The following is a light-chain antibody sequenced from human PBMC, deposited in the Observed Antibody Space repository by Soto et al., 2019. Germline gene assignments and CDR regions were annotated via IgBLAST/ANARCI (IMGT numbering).Light chain of an antibody. CDR3: QQYNNWPRT. CDR1: ETVNSN. J-gene: IGKJ1*01. CDR2: TIS. V-gene: IGKV3-15*01. Sequence: VMPPSPATMSVAPVERDQLSVLASETVNSNLAWYQQKPGQAPRLLIYTISIRATGIPARFSGSGSGTEFTLTISSLQSEDFAVYYCQQYNNWPRTFGQGTKVDIK.